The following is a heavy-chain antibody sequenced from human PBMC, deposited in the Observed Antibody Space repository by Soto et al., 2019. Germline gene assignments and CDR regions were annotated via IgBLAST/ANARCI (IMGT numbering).Heavy chain of an antibody. V-gene: IGHV4-39*01. J-gene: IGHJ4*02. CDR1: GGSISSSSYY. CDR3: ARPAAGVNYFDY. Sequence: QLQLQESGPGLVKPSETLSLTCTVSGGSISSSSYYWGWIRQPPGKGLEWIGSIYYSGSTYYNPSLKSRVTISVDTSKNQFSLKLSSVTAADTAVYYCARPAAGVNYFDYWRQGTLVTVSS. D-gene: IGHD6-13*01. CDR2: IYYSGST.